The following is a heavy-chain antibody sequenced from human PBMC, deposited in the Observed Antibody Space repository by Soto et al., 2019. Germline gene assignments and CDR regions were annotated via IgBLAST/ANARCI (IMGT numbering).Heavy chain of an antibody. D-gene: IGHD2-15*01. CDR1: GFTFDDYT. CDR3: EKSLYCSGGSCYSGPSYYYGMDV. J-gene: IGHJ6*02. Sequence: GGSLRLSCAASGFTFDDYTMHWVRQAPGKGLEWVSLISWDGGSTYYADSVKGRFTISRDNSNNSLYLQMNSLRTEDTALYYCEKSLYCSGGSCYSGPSYYYGMDVWGQGTTVTVSS. CDR2: ISWDGGST. V-gene: IGHV3-43*01.